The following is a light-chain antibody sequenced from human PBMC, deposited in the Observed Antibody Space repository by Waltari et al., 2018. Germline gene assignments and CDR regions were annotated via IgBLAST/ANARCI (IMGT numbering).Light chain of an antibody. V-gene: IGLV2-14*03. CDR3: VSYTTTGTRV. J-gene: IGLJ3*02. CDR1: SSDVGGYKF. CDR2: DVD. Sequence: QYALTQPASVSGSPGQSITISCTGTSSDVGGYKFVSWYQQHPGKAPKFLIFDVDRRPSGISNRFSGSKSGNTASLTISGLQPEDEADYYCVSYTTTGTRVFGGGTKLTVL.